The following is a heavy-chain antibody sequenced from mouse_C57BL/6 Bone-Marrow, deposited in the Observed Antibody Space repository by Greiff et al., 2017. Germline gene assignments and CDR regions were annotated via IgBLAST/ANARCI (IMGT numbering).Heavy chain of an antibody. CDR1: GYTFTSYW. CDR3: AHYGSSYGYFDY. J-gene: IGHJ2*01. V-gene: IGHV1-61*01. Sequence: QVQLQQPGAELVRPGSSVKLSCKASGYTFTSYWMDWVKQRPGQGLEWIGNIYPSDSETHYNQKFKDKATLTADKSSSTAYMQLSSLTSEDSAVYYCAHYGSSYGYFDYWGQGTTLTVSS. CDR2: IYPSDSET. D-gene: IGHD1-1*01.